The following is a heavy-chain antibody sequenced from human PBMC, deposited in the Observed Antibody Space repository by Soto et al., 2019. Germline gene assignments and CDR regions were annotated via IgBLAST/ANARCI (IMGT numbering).Heavy chain of an antibody. V-gene: IGHV3-73*01. CDR3: TVEGSGSNRY. CDR1: GFTFSGSA. Sequence: EVQLVESGGGLVQPGGSLKLSCAASGFTFSGSAMHWVRQASGKGLEWVGRIRSKANSYATEYGASVKGRFTISRDDSKNTAYLHMTSLKTEDTAGYYCTVEGSGSNRYWGQGTLVTVSS. CDR2: IRSKANSYAT. J-gene: IGHJ4*02. D-gene: IGHD3-10*01.